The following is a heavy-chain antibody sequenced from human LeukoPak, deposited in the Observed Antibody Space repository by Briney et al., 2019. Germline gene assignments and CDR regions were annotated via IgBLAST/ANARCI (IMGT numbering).Heavy chain of an antibody. CDR2: ITYDGITT. CDR1: GFTLSSCG. CDR3: VKEQGSGYYRTADY. Sequence: PGTSLRLSCVASGFTLSSCGMHWVRQAPGQGLEWVAVITYDGITTYSDDSVKGRFTISRDTSKSTLHLQMNNLRPEDTAVYFCVKEQGSGYYRTADYWGQGTLVTVSS. D-gene: IGHD3-10*01. J-gene: IGHJ4*02. V-gene: IGHV3-30*18.